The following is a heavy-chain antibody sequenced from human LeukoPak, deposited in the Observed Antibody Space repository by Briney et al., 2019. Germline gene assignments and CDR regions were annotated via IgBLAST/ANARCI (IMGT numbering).Heavy chain of an antibody. D-gene: IGHD4-17*01. Sequence: SVRVSCKASGGTFSSYAISWVRQAPGQGLEWMGRIIPIFGTANYAQKFQGRVTITTDESTSTAYMELSSLRSEDTAVYYCASGFRWAYGDYETNWGQGTLVTVSS. J-gene: IGHJ4*02. CDR1: GGTFSSYA. CDR2: IIPIFGTA. V-gene: IGHV1-69*05. CDR3: ASGFRWAYGDYETN.